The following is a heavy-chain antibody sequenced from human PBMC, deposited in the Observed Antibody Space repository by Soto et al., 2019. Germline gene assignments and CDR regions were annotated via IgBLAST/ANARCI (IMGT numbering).Heavy chain of an antibody. CDR2: IIPIIDII. D-gene: IGHD3-22*01. Sequence: QVQLVQSGAEVKKPGSSVKVSCKASGGTFSTYTITWVRQAPGQGLEWMGRIIPIIDIINYAQKFQGRVTITADXSXGXXYMELTRRRSDATAVYYCAGDPDSHFNDSHAYSYPWGQGTLVTVSS. CDR1: GGTFSTYT. V-gene: IGHV1-69*08. J-gene: IGHJ5*02. CDR3: AGDPDSHFNDSHAYSYP.